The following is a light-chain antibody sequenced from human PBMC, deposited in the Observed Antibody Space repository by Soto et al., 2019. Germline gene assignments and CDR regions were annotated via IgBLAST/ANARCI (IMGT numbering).Light chain of an antibody. CDR1: SGHSSYA. CDR3: PTWGIGIQDVV. CDR2: LNSDGSH. J-gene: IGLJ2*01. V-gene: IGLV4-69*01. Sequence: QPVLTQSPSASASLGASVKLTCTLSSGHSSYAIAWHQQQPEKGPRYLMKLNSDGSHSRVDGIPDRFSGSSSGAERYLAIASLQSEDEADYYCPTWGIGIQDVVFGGGTKLTVL.